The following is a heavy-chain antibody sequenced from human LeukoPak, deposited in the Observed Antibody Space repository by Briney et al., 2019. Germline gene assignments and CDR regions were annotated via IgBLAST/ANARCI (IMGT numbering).Heavy chain of an antibody. D-gene: IGHD3-10*01. CDR1: GGSFSGYY. CDR3: AGAGLLWFGES. V-gene: IGHV4-34*01. CDR2: INHSGST. Sequence: SETLSLTCAVYGGSFSGYYWSWIRRPPGKGLEWIGEINHSGSTNYNPSLKSRVTISVDTSKNQFSPKLSSVTAADTAVYYCAGAGLLWFGESWGQGTLVTVSS. J-gene: IGHJ5*02.